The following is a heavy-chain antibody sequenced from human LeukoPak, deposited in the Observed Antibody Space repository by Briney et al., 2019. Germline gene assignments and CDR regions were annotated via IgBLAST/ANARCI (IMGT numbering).Heavy chain of an antibody. CDR3: ARGGVDSNGYWVSFGI. D-gene: IGHD3-22*01. CDR2: IHYRGSN. V-gene: IGHV4-59*01. J-gene: IGHJ3*02. CDR1: GGSISSYY. Sequence: SETLSLTCSVSGGSISSYYWSWIRQPPGKGLEWIGYIHYRGSNNYSPSLKSRVTISVDTSKNQFSLKLSSVTAADTAVYYCARGGVDSNGYWVSFGIWGQGTMVTVSS.